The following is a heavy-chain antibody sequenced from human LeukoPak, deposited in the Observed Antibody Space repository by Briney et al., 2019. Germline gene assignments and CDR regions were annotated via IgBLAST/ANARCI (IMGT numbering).Heavy chain of an antibody. CDR3: ARDSHPWDDAFDI. CDR1: GGSISSYY. Sequence: SETLSLTCTGSGGSISSYYWRWIRQPAGKGLEWIGRIYTSGSTNYNPSLKSRVTMSVDTSKNQFSLKLSSVTAADTAVYYCARDSHPWDDAFDIWGQGTMVTVSS. J-gene: IGHJ3*02. CDR2: IYTSGST. V-gene: IGHV4-4*07. D-gene: IGHD1-26*01.